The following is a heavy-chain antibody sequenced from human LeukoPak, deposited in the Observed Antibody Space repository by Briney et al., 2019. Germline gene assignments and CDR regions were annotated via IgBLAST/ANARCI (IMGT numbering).Heavy chain of an antibody. CDR3: AKTEAPATIRAGSDY. Sequence: AGGSLRLSCAASGFTFSNYGMSWVRQAPGKGQEWVSTISGSGSATYNAGSVKGRFTTSRDNSNNTLYLQMNSLRAEDTAVYYCAKTEAPATIRAGSDYWGQGTLVTVSS. D-gene: IGHD2-2*02. CDR2: ISGSGSAT. J-gene: IGHJ4*02. CDR1: GFTFSNYG. V-gene: IGHV3-23*01.